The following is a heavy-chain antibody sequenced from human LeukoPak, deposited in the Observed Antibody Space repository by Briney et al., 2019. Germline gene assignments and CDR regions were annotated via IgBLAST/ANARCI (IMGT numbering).Heavy chain of an antibody. Sequence: GESLRLSCAASGFTFSSYAMSWVRQAPGKGLEWVSAISGSGGSTYYADSVKGRFTISRDNAKNSLYLQMNSLRAEDTAVYYCARAPSGSYYFDYWGQGTLVTVSS. CDR3: ARAPSGSYYFDY. J-gene: IGHJ4*02. CDR2: ISGSGGST. CDR1: GFTFSSYA. D-gene: IGHD1-26*01. V-gene: IGHV3-23*01.